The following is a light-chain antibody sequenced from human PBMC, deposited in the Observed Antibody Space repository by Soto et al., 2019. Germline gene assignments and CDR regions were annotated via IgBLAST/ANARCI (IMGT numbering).Light chain of an antibody. J-gene: IGLJ2*01. V-gene: IGLV2-11*01. Sequence: QSALTQPRSVSGSPGRSVTISCTGTSSDVGAYDYVSWYQQDPGKAPKVLIYDVSERPSGVPDRFSGSKSDNTASLTISGLQAEDEADYYCSSYAGSYTFVVFGGGTKLTVL. CDR3: SSYAGSYTFVV. CDR2: DVS. CDR1: SSDVGAYDY.